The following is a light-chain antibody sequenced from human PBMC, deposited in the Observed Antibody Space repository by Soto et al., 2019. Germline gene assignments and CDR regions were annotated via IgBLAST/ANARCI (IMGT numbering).Light chain of an antibody. CDR1: QSVSSN. CDR3: QQYNNWPHWT. CDR2: GAS. Sequence: EIVMTQSPATLSVSPGERATLSCRASQSVSSNLAWYQQKPGQAPRLLIYGASTRATGIPARFSGSGSGTEFTLTTSSLQSEDFAVNYCQQYNNWPHWTFGQGTKVEIK. J-gene: IGKJ1*01. V-gene: IGKV3-15*01.